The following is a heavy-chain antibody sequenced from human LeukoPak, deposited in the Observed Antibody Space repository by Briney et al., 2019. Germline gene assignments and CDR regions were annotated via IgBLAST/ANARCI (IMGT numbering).Heavy chain of an antibody. Sequence: GGSLRLSCAASGFTFDDYGMSWVRQAPGKGLEWVSGINWNGGSTGYADSVKGRFTISRDNAKNSLYLQMNSLRAEDTALYYCARVGAPPPTAKQEYYYDSSDDRGYYCYYGMDVWGQGTTVTVSS. CDR1: GFTFDDYG. D-gene: IGHD3-22*01. J-gene: IGHJ6*02. CDR2: INWNGGST. V-gene: IGHV3-20*04. CDR3: ARVGAPPPTAKQEYYYDSSDDRGYYCYYGMDV.